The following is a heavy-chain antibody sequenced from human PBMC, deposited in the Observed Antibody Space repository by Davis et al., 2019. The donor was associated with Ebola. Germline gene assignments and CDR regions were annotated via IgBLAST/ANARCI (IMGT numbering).Heavy chain of an antibody. D-gene: IGHD4-17*01. Sequence: GESLKISCAASGFTFSSYGMHWVRQAPGKGLEWVAVISYDGSNKYYADSVKGRFTISRDNAKNSLYLQMNSLRAEDTAVYYCARDGDYGDSLYYYYGMDVWGQGTTVTVSS. J-gene: IGHJ6*02. V-gene: IGHV3-30*03. CDR3: ARDGDYGDSLYYYYGMDV. CDR2: ISYDGSNK. CDR1: GFTFSSYG.